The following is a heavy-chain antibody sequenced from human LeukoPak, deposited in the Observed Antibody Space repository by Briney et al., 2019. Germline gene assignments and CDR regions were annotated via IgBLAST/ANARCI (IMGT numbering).Heavy chain of an antibody. CDR1: GYTFTVYY. D-gene: IGHD2-2*01. CDR3: ARVRPHAVVVPAAFDP. J-gene: IGHJ5*02. CDR2: INPNSGGT. Sequence: ASVKVSCKASGYTFTVYYTHWVRQAPGQGLEWMGWINPNSGGTNYAQKFQGRVTMTRDTSISTAYMELSRLRSDDTAVYYCARVRPHAVVVPAAFDPWGQGTLVTVSS. V-gene: IGHV1-2*02.